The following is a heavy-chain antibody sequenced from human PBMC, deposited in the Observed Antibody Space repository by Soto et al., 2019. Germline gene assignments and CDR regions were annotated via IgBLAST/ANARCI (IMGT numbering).Heavy chain of an antibody. D-gene: IGHD1-26*01. Sequence: QVQLVESGGGVVQPGRSLRLSCAASGFTFSSYAMHWVRQAPGKGLEWVAVISYDGSNKYYADSVKGRFIISRDNSKNTLYLQMNSLRAEDTAVYYCARVGSGDPSPWDYWGQGTLVTVSS. CDR1: GFTFSSYA. V-gene: IGHV3-30-3*01. CDR2: ISYDGSNK. J-gene: IGHJ4*02. CDR3: ARVGSGDPSPWDY.